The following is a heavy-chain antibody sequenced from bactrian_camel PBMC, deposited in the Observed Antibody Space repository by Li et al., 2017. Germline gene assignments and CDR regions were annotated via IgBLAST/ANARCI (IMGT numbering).Heavy chain of an antibody. CDR1: GHLDSRFC. D-gene: IGHD6*01. Sequence: HVQLVESGGGSVQAGGSLRLSCVASGHLDSRFCLGWFRQAPGKEREAVAAIGCDGDANYADSVKGRFTISKDNAKNTLYLQMNSLKPEDTAMYYCAADYWVVAGRRLVVLEYNYWGQGTQVTVS. CDR2: IGCDGDA. J-gene: IGHJ4*01. CDR3: AADYWVVAGRRLVVLEYNY. V-gene: IGHV3S53*01.